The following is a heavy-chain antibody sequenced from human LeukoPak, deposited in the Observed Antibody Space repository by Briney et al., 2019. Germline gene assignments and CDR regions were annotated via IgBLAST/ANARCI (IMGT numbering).Heavy chain of an antibody. Sequence: GASVKVSSKASGGTFSSYAISWVRQAPGQGLEWMGGIIPIFGTANYAQKFQGRVTITTDESTSTAYMELSSLRSEDTAVYYCARDSRCSSTSCRLPYYYYYMDVWGKGTTVTASS. D-gene: IGHD2-2*01. CDR1: GGTFSSYA. V-gene: IGHV1-69*05. CDR3: ARDSRCSSTSCRLPYYYYYMDV. J-gene: IGHJ6*03. CDR2: IIPIFGTA.